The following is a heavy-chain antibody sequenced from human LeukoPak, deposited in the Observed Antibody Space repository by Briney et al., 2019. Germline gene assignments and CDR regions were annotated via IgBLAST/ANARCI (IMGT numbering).Heavy chain of an antibody. CDR1: VGTFSSYA. J-gene: IGHJ4*02. CDR3: ARVPTVSYTRNRPFYY. V-gene: IGHV1-69*05. Sequence: GASVKVSCKASVGTFSSYAISWVRQAPGQGLEWMGGIIPIFGTANSAQKFQSRVTITTDESTSTAYIEMRSLRSADTAVYFCARVPTVSYTRNRPFYYWGQGNLVTVSS. CDR2: IIPIFGTA. D-gene: IGHD4-17*01.